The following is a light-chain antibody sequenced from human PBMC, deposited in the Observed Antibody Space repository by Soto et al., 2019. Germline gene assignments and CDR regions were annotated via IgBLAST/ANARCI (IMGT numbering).Light chain of an antibody. V-gene: IGKV1-5*01. CDR2: DAS. CDR3: QQYDNYSPWT. J-gene: IGKJ1*01. CDR1: QSISRW. Sequence: DIQMTQSPSTLSASVGDRVTITCRASQSISRWLAWHQQKPGKAPKLLIYDASSLESGVPSRFSGRGSGTEFILTISSLQPDDFATYYCQQYDNYSPWTFGQGTKVEIK.